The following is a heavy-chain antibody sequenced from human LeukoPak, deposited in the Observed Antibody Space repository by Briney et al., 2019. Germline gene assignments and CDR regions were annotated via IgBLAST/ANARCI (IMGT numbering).Heavy chain of an antibody. J-gene: IGHJ6*02. V-gene: IGHV3-66*01. Sequence: PGGSLRLSCAASGFTVSSNHISWVRQAPGEGLEWVSVIYSGGSTYYADSVKGRFTISRDNAKNTLYLQMNGLRAEDAAVYYCARGPSSFGLDVWGQGTTVTVSS. D-gene: IGHD6-6*01. CDR3: ARGPSSFGLDV. CDR2: IYSGGST. CDR1: GFTVSSNH.